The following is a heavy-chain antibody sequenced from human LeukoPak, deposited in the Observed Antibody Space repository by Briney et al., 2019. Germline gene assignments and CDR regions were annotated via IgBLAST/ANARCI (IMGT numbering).Heavy chain of an antibody. CDR3: ARVSSDYYVDD. V-gene: IGHV3-48*01. D-gene: IGHD3-22*01. CDR2: ISSGTPTI. Sequence: GGSLRLSCAASGFTFSTYNMNWVRQAPGKGLEWVSYISSGTPTIYSADSVKGRFTISRDNANNSLYLQMNSLRGEDTAVYDCARVSSDYYVDDWGQGTLVTVSS. CDR1: GFTFSTYN. J-gene: IGHJ4*02.